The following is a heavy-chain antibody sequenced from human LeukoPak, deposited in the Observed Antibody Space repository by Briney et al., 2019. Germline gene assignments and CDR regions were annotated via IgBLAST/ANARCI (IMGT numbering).Heavy chain of an antibody. CDR3: ARDGAYYYDSSGYYYPYYFDY. CDR2: INPNSGGT. D-gene: IGHD3-22*01. CDR1: GYTFTGYY. J-gene: IGHJ4*02. V-gene: IGHV1-2*02. Sequence: ASVKVSCKASGYTFTGYYMHWVRQAPGQGLEWMGWINPNSGGTNYAQKFQGRVTMTRDTSISTAYMELSRLRSDDTAVYYCARDGAYYYDSSGYYYPYYFDYWGQGTLVTVSS.